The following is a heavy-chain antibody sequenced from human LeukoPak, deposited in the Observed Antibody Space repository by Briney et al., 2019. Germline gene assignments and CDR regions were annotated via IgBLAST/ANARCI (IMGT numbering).Heavy chain of an antibody. D-gene: IGHD2-8*02. CDR1: GGSISSYY. CDR2: IYSSGNT. J-gene: IGHJ4*02. Sequence: PSETLSLTCTVSGGSISSYYWSWIRQPAGKGLEWIGRIYSSGNTNYNPSLKSRVTMSVDTSRNQFSLKLNSVTAADTAVYYCARSLIPPTYWYFDSWGQGTLVTVSS. V-gene: IGHV4-4*07. CDR3: ARSLIPPTYWYFDS.